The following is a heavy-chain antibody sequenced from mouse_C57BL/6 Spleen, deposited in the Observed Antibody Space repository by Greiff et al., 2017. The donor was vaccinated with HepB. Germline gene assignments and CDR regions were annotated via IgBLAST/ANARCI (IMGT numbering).Heavy chain of an antibody. Sequence: VQLQQSGPELVKPGASVKISCTASGYAFSSSWMNWVKQRPGKGLEWIGRIYPGDGDTNYNGKFKGKATLTADKSSSTAYLQLSSLTSEDSAVYFCASDIYYYGSSYFDYWGQGTALTVSS. CDR3: ASDIYYYGSSYFDY. CDR1: GYAFSSSW. D-gene: IGHD1-1*01. V-gene: IGHV1-82*01. CDR2: IYPGDGDT. J-gene: IGHJ2*01.